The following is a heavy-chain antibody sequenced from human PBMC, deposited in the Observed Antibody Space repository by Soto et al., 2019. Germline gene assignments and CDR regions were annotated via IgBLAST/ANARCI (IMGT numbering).Heavy chain of an antibody. J-gene: IGHJ5*02. CDR3: GGGGGNWFDP. CDR1: GFTFSSYS. CDR2: ISSSSSTI. Sequence: EVQLVESGGGLVQPGGSLRLSCAASGFTFSSYSMNWVRQAPGKGLEWVSYISSSSSTIYYADSVKGRFTISRDNANNQLYLKMNGLRDEATAVFSGGGGGGNWFDPWGQGTLVTVSS. V-gene: IGHV3-48*02. D-gene: IGHD3-16*01.